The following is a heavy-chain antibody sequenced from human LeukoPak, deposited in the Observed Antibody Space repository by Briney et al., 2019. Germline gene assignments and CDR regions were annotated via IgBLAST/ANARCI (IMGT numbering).Heavy chain of an antibody. CDR1: GFTFSSFA. V-gene: IGHV3-23*01. Sequence: LPGGSLRLSCAASGFTFSSFAMSWVRQAPGKGLEWVSGISASSKSIYYVDSVKGRFTISRDTSKSTLYLQMTSLRAEDTAIYYCAKSGAYPRAPYSFWGLGTLVTVSS. J-gene: IGHJ4*02. CDR3: AKSGAYPRAPYSF. D-gene: IGHD1-26*01. CDR2: ISASSKSI.